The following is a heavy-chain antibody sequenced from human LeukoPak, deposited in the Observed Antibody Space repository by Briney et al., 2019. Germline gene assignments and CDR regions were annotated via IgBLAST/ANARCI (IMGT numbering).Heavy chain of an antibody. CDR1: GYTFTSYY. J-gene: IGHJ6*02. CDR2: INPNSGGT. V-gene: IGHV1-2*04. D-gene: IGHD1-26*01. CDR3: ARADWGEYSGSLHV. Sequence: GASVKVSCKASGYTFTSYYMHWVRQAPGQGLEWMGWINPNSGGTNYAQKFQGWVTMTRDTSISTAYMELSRLRSDDTAVYYCARADWGEYSGSLHVWGQGTTVTVSS.